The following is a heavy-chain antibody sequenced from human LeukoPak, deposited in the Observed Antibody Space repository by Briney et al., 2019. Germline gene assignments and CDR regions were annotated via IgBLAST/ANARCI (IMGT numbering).Heavy chain of an antibody. D-gene: IGHD2-2*01. Sequence: ASVKVSCKASGYTFTGYYMHWVRQAPGQGLEWMGWINPNGGDTNYAQKFQGRVIMASDTSISTAYMELSSLISDDTAVHYCVRVGFTTSWSNFDYWGQGTLVTVSS. J-gene: IGHJ4*02. V-gene: IGHV1-2*02. CDR3: VRVGFTTSWSNFDY. CDR1: GYTFTGYY. CDR2: INPNGGDT.